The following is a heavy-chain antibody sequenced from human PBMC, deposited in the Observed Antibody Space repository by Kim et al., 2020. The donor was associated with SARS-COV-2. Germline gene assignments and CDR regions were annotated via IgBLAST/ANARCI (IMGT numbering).Heavy chain of an antibody. Sequence: VKGRFTISKDNSTNTLYLQMSSLRAEDTAVYYCAIYIGSCKKTKCPRTFDSWGQGTLVTVSS. CDR3: AIYIGSCKKTKCPRTFDS. J-gene: IGHJ5*01. V-gene: IGHV3-23*01. D-gene: IGHD2-15*01.